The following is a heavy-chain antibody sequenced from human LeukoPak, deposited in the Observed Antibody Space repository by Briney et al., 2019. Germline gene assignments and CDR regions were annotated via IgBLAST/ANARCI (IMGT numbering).Heavy chain of an antibody. D-gene: IGHD3-16*01. CDR3: ARVSLGWHTPFGY. V-gene: IGHV1-46*01. CDR2: INPSGGST. J-gene: IGHJ4*02. Sequence: GASVKVSCKASGYTFTSYYIHWVRQAPGQGLEWMGIINPSGGSTSYAQKFQGRVTMTRDTSTSTVYMELSSLRAEDTAVYYCARVSLGWHTPFGYWGQGTLVTVSS. CDR1: GYTFTSYY.